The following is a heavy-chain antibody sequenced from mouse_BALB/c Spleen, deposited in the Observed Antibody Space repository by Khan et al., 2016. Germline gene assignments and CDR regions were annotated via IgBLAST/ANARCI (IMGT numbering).Heavy chain of an antibody. CDR3: TTTADY. CDR1: GYTFTDYE. V-gene: IGHV1-15*01. CDR2: IDPETGGT. D-gene: IGHD1-2*01. Sequence: QVQLQQSGAELVRPGASVTLSCKAPGYTFTDYEMHWVKQTPVHGLEWIGAIDPETGGTAYNQKFKGKATLTADKSSSTAYMELRSLTCADSAVDYCTTTADYWGQGTTLTVSS. J-gene: IGHJ2*01.